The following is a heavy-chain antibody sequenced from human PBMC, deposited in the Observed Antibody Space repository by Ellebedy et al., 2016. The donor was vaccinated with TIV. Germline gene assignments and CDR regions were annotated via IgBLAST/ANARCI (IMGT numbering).Heavy chain of an antibody. J-gene: IGHJ4*02. V-gene: IGHV1-46*01. CDR1: GYTLSSNY. Sequence: AASVKVSCKASGYTLSSNYMHWVRQAPGQGLEWMGITDPSGGSTNYAQKFQGRVTMTRDTSTSTVYMELSSLRSEDTAGYYCARRTSAYALDYWGQGTLVTVSS. CDR3: ARRTSAYALDY. D-gene: IGHD5-12*01. CDR2: TDPSGGST.